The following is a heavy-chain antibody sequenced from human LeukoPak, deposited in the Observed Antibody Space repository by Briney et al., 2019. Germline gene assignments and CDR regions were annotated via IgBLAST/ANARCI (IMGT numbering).Heavy chain of an antibody. D-gene: IGHD2-2*01. CDR3: ARDNFLYCSSSTCLFDS. CDR2: INPNDGDT. CDR1: GYTFTDYY. Sequence: GASVNVSFKASGYTFTDYYRHGVRQAPGQGFEGMGWINPNDGDTNYAQKFQGRVTMTRDTSISTAHMEVSRLRSDATAVYYCARDNFLYCSSSTCLFDSWGQGTLVTVSS. V-gene: IGHV1-2*02. J-gene: IGHJ4*02.